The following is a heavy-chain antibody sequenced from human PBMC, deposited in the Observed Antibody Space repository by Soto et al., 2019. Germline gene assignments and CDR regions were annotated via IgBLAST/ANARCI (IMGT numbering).Heavy chain of an antibody. D-gene: IGHD3-10*01. Sequence: ASVKVSCKASGYTFTSYGISWVRQAPGQGLEWMGWISAYNGNTKYAQKLQGRVTMTTDTSTSTAYMELRSLRSDDTAVYYCARGVGSGSYYNQYNWFDPWGQGTLVTGLL. CDR1: GYTFTSYG. J-gene: IGHJ5*02. CDR3: ARGVGSGSYYNQYNWFDP. CDR2: ISAYNGNT. V-gene: IGHV1-18*01.